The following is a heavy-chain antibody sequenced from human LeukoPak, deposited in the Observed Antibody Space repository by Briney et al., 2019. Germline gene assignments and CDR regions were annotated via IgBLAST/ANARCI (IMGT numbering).Heavy chain of an antibody. V-gene: IGHV1-69*05. CDR1: GGTFLSYA. J-gene: IGHJ4*02. Sequence: SVTVSCKASGGTFLSYAISWVRQAPGQGLEWMGGIIPMFATANYAQKFQGRVTITTDESTSTAYMELSSLRSEDTALYYCARSYCSSTSCYRSPFDYWGQGTLVTVSS. D-gene: IGHD2-2*01. CDR3: ARSYCSSTSCYRSPFDY. CDR2: IIPMFATA.